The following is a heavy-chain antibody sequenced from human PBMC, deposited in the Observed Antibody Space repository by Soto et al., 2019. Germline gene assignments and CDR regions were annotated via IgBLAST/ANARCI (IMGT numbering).Heavy chain of an antibody. D-gene: IGHD1-1*01. CDR2: IKSKRDGGTT. J-gene: IGHJ4*02. CDR3: VEGWNDF. CDR1: GFMFSSAW. V-gene: IGHV3-15*01. Sequence: HLVESGGDLVKPGGSLIRSCAASGFMFSSAWMSWVRQAPGKGREWGGRIKSKRDGGTTDYAPPVKGRFVISRDDSKNTLYLQMNSLKTGDTAVDYCVEGWNDFWGQGTLVAVSS.